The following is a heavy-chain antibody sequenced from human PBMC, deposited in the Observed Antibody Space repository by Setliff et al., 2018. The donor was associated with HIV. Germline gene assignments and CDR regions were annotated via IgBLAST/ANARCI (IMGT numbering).Heavy chain of an antibody. CDR2: IVSVSRTV. D-gene: IGHD6-13*01. J-gene: IGHJ5*02. V-gene: IGHV1-69*13. Sequence: AVKVSCKASGGSFYTYAFTWVRQAPGQGLVWVGGIVSVSRTVNYAPKLQGRVSITADESSSTSYKELNSLTSDDTAVYYCARGLKNGLGILPPDSWGQGTLVTVSS. CDR3: ARGLKNGLGILPPDS. CDR1: GGSFYTYA.